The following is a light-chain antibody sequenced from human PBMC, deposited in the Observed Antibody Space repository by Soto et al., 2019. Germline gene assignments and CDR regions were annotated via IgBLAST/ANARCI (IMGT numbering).Light chain of an antibody. J-gene: IGLJ2*01. CDR2: LNSDGSQ. Sequence: QLVLTQSPSASASLGASVKLTCTLSSGHSNYAIAWHQQQPEKGPRFLMKLNSDGSQNKGDGIPDRFSGSTSGAERYLTISRLQSEDEADYYCQTWGTGIVVFGGGTKLTVL. CDR1: SGHSNYA. CDR3: QTWGTGIVV. V-gene: IGLV4-69*01.